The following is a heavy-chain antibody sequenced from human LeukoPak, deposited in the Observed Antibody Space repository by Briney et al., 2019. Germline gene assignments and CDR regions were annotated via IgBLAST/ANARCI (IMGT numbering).Heavy chain of an antibody. Sequence: GGSLRLSCAASGFTFSSYGMHWVRQAPGKGLEWVAVIWYNGSNKYYADSVKGRFTISRDNSKNTLYLQMNSLRAEDTAVYYCAKVPYISSWYYFDYWGQGTLVTVSS. J-gene: IGHJ4*02. V-gene: IGHV3-33*06. CDR2: IWYNGSNK. CDR3: AKVPYISSWYYFDY. D-gene: IGHD6-13*01. CDR1: GFTFSSYG.